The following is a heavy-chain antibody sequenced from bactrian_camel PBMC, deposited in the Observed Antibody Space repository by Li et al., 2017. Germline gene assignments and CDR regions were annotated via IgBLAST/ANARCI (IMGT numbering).Heavy chain of an antibody. V-gene: IGHV3S1*01. CDR1: GYTYSDFC. CDR2: IWSAGSAGPSP. Sequence: HVQLVESGGGSVQAGGSLRLSCAASGYTYSDFCLAWFRQAPEKEREGVAVIWSAGSAGPSPFYADSVKGRFTISRDNAKNTVYLQMNSLKSEDTALYYC.